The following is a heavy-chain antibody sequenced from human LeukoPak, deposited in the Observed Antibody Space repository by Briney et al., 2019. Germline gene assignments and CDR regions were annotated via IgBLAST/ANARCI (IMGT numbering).Heavy chain of an antibody. CDR2: IHTSGNT. CDR1: GGSISTYY. Sequence: SETLSLTCTVSGGSISTYYWSWIRQPAGKGLEGIGRIHTSGNTDYNPSLKSRVTMSVDTSKNQFSLKLSSVTDANTPVYYCAREGSMTARPFVSIDYWGQGTLVTISS. V-gene: IGHV4-4*07. D-gene: IGHD6-6*01. J-gene: IGHJ4*02. CDR3: AREGSMTARPFVSIDY.